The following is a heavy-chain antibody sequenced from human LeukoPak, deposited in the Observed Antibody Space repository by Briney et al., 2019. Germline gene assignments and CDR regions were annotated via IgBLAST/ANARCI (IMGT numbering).Heavy chain of an antibody. CDR1: GFTFSNAW. CDR2: IKSKTDGGTT. D-gene: IGHD4-17*01. Sequence: PGVSLRLSCGASGFTFSNAWMSWVRQAPGKGLEWVGRIKSKTDGGTTDYAAPVKGRFTISRDDSKNTLYLQMNSLKTEDTAVYYCTTDALTVTYFDYWGQGTLVTVSS. J-gene: IGHJ4*02. CDR3: TTDALTVTYFDY. V-gene: IGHV3-15*01.